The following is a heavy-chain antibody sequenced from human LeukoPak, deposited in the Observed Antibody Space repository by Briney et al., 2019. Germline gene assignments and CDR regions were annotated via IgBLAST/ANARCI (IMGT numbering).Heavy chain of an antibody. Sequence: ASVKVSCKASGGTFSSYAISWVRQAPGQGLEWMGWMNPNSGNTGYAQKFQGRVTMTRNTSISTAYMELSSLRSEDTAVYYCARGRRNWNYVPDYWGQGTLVTVSS. CDR1: GGTFSSYA. CDR3: ARGRRNWNYVPDY. CDR2: MNPNSGNT. J-gene: IGHJ4*02. D-gene: IGHD1-7*01. V-gene: IGHV1-8*02.